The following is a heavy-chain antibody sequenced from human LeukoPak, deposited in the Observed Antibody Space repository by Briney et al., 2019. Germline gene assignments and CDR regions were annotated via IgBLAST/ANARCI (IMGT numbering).Heavy chain of an antibody. V-gene: IGHV3-74*01. CDR1: GFTFSNYW. CDR3: VRDQSLWALDI. D-gene: IGHD1-26*01. CDR2: IKGDGIDT. J-gene: IGHJ3*02. Sequence: GGSLRLSCAASGFTFSNYWMHWVRQAPGKGLMWVSRIKGDGIDTIGADFVKGRFTTSRDNAKNTLYLQMNSLRAKDTATYYCVRDQSLWALDIWGQGTTVTVSS.